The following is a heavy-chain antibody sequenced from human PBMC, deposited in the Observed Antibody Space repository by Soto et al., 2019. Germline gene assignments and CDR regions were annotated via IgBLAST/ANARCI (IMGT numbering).Heavy chain of an antibody. V-gene: IGHV1-46*01. J-gene: IGHJ6*02. D-gene: IGHD3-22*01. Sequence: GASVKVSCKASGYTFTSYYMHWVRQAPGQGLEWMGIINPSGGSTSYAQKFQGRVTMTRDTSTSTVYMELSSLRSEDTAVYYCARDGRYYDSSGYPGVPYYYGMDVWGQGTTVTVSS. CDR1: GYTFTSYY. CDR3: ARDGRYYDSSGYPGVPYYYGMDV. CDR2: INPSGGST.